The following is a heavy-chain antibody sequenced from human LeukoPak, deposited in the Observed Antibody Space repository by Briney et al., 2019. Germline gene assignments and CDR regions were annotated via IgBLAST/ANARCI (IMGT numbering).Heavy chain of an antibody. Sequence: GGSLRLSCAASGFTFSSYAVSWVRQAPGKGLEWVSAISGSGGSTDYADSVKGRFTISRDNSKNTVHLQMNSLRAEDTAVYYCAKEMDATFDYWGQGTLVTVSS. CDR1: GFTFSSYA. D-gene: IGHD3/OR15-3a*01. CDR3: AKEMDATFDY. CDR2: ISGSGGST. V-gene: IGHV3-23*01. J-gene: IGHJ4*02.